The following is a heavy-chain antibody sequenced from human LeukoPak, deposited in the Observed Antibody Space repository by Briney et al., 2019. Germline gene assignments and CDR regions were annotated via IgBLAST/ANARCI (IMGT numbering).Heavy chain of an antibody. CDR2: ITGSGTST. CDR1: GFTFSASA. J-gene: IGHJ4*02. D-gene: IGHD6-19*01. Sequence: PGGSLRLSCAASGFTFSASAMTWVRQAPGKGLEWVSGITGSGTSTYYADSVKGRFTISRDNPKNTLYLQMNSLRAEDTAVYYCARVHSSGWIFDYWGQGTLVTVSS. V-gene: IGHV3-23*01. CDR3: ARVHSSGWIFDY.